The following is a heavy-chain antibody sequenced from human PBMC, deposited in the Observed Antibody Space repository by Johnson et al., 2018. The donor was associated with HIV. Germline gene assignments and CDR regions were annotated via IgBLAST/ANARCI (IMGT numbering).Heavy chain of an antibody. CDR3: AKDEALGWELDPDAFDI. Sequence: VQLVESGGGVVQPGRSLRLSCAASRFTFSSYGMHWVRQAPGKGLEWVAVISYDGGNKYYADSVKGRLTIARDNSKNTLYLQMNSLRAEDTAVYYCAKDEALGWELDPDAFDIWGQGTMVTVSS. J-gene: IGHJ3*02. D-gene: IGHD1-26*01. CDR2: ISYDGGNK. CDR1: RFTFSSYG. V-gene: IGHV3-30*18.